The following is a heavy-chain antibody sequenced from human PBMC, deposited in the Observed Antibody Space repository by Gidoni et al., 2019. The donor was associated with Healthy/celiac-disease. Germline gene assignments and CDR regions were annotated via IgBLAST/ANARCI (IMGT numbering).Heavy chain of an antibody. J-gene: IGHJ6*03. CDR2: TSSSSSYI. D-gene: IGHD7-27*01. V-gene: IGHV3-21*01. CDR3: ASLTGDDAYYYYYMDV. Sequence: EVQLVESGGGLVKPGGSMRPSCAASGFTFSSYSMNWVRQAPGKGLEWVSSTSSSSSYIYYADSVKGRFTISRDNAKNSLYLQMNSLRAEDTAVYYCASLTGDDAYYYYYMDVWGKGTTVTVSS. CDR1: GFTFSSYS.